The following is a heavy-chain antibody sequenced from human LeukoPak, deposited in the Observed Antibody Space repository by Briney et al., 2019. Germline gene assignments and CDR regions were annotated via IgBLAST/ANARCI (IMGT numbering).Heavy chain of an antibody. CDR1: GGSISSGDYY. D-gene: IGHD1-14*01. V-gene: IGHV4-30-4*01. CDR2: VYYSGST. Sequence: SQTLSLTCTVSGGSISSGDYYWSWIRQPPGKGLEWIGYVYYSGSTYYNPSLKSRVTISVDTSKNQFSLKLSSVTAADTAVYYCARVPPGNDAFDIWGQGTMVTVSS. CDR3: ARVPPGNDAFDI. J-gene: IGHJ3*02.